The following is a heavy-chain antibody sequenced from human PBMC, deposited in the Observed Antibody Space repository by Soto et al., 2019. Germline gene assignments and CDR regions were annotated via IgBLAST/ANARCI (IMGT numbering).Heavy chain of an antibody. V-gene: IGHV1-24*01. J-gene: IGHJ4*02. CDR3: ARSPSDVVMTALTG. D-gene: IGHD2-21*02. Sequence: GASVKVSCKVSGNTLSGLPMHWVRQAPGKGLEWMGSLDYEEGERNFAHRFQGRVTVTEDTSTDTAYMDLSSLKSEDTAVYFCARSPSDVVMTALTGWGQGTLVTVSS. CDR2: LDYEEGER. CDR1: GNTLSGLP.